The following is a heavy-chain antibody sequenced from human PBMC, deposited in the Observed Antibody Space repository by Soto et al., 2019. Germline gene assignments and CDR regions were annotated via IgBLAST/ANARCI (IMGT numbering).Heavy chain of an antibody. CDR1: GGTFSSYA. Sequence: QVQLVQSGAEVKKPGSSVKVSCKASGGTFSSYAISWVRQAPGQGREWMGGIIPIFGTANYAQKFQGRVTITADESTSTAYMELSSVRSEDTAVYYCAREMVTGIAALQPDYWGQGTLVTVSS. CDR2: IIPIFGTA. CDR3: AREMVTGIAALQPDY. J-gene: IGHJ4*02. D-gene: IGHD6-13*01. V-gene: IGHV1-69*12.